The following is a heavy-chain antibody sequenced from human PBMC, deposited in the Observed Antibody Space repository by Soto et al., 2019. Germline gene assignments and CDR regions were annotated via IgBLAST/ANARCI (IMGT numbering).Heavy chain of an antibody. CDR1: GGSMSSSNW. Sequence: SETLSLTCTVSGGSMSSSNWWNWVRQSPGKGLEWIGEAHHSGRTNYNPSLKSRVTISVDKSKNHFSLKLSSVTAADTAVYYCARESGYGSGSWYYYYGMDVWGQGTTVT. J-gene: IGHJ6*02. CDR3: ARESGYGSGSWYYYYGMDV. D-gene: IGHD3-10*01. V-gene: IGHV4-4*02. CDR2: AHHSGRT.